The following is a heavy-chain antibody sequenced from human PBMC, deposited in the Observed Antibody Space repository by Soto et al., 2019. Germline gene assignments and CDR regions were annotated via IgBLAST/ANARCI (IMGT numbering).Heavy chain of an antibody. CDR3: ARAPAPFDY. CDR2: INPSGGSP. CDR1: GYTFTSYY. J-gene: IGHJ4*02. Sequence: QVQLVQSGAEVKEPGASVKVSCKASGYTFTSYYVHWVRQAPVEGLEWMGIINPSGGSPTNAQKFQGRVTMTRDTSTRTVYMELSSLRSDDTAVYYCARAPAPFDYCGQGKLVTVYS. V-gene: IGHV1-46*01.